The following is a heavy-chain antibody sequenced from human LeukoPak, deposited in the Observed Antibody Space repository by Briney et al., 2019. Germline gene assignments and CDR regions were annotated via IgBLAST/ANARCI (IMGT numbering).Heavy chain of an antibody. CDR3: ARDNSPHYYYDSSGSGNWFDP. Sequence: GGSLRLSCAASGFTFSSYSMNWVRQAPGKGLEWVSSISSSSSYIYYADSVKGRFTISRDNSKNTLYLQMNSLRAEDTAVHYCARDNSPHYYYDSSGSGNWFDPWGQGTLVTVSS. D-gene: IGHD3-22*01. CDR1: GFTFSSYS. J-gene: IGHJ5*02. V-gene: IGHV3-21*01. CDR2: ISSSSSYI.